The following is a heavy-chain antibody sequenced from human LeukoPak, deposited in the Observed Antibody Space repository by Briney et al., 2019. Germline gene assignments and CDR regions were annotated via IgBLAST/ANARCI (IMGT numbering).Heavy chain of an antibody. CDR2: IYTSGST. D-gene: IGHD1-20*01. V-gene: IGHV4-4*09. J-gene: IGHJ4*02. CDR1: GGSISSYY. Sequence: SETLSLTCTVSGGSISSYYWSWIRQPPGKGLEWIGYIYTSGSTNYNPSLKSRVTISVDTSKNQFSLKPSSVTAADTAVYYCAREYNYYFDYWGQGTLVTVSS. CDR3: AREYNYYFDY.